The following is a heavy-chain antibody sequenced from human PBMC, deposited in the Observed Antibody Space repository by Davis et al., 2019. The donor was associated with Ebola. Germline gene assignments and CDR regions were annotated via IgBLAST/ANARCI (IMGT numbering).Heavy chain of an antibody. D-gene: IGHD1-26*01. CDR2: IYHSGST. Sequence: PSETLSLTCAVSGGSISSGGYSWRWIRQPPGKSLEWIGYIYHSGSTYYNPSLKSRVTISVDRSKNQFSLKLSSVTAADTAVYYCARELQPGRWFDPWGQGTLVTVSS. V-gene: IGHV4-30-2*01. J-gene: IGHJ5*02. CDR3: ARELQPGRWFDP. CDR1: GGSISSGGYS.